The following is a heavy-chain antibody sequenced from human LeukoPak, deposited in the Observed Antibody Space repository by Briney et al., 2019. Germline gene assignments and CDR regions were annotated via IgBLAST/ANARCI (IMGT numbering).Heavy chain of an antibody. CDR3: ARDGSSSWYKTFDY. CDR2: IYHSGST. Sequence: PSETLSLTCTVSGGSISSYYWSWIRQPPGKGLEWIGYIYHSGSTYYNPSLKSRVTISVDRSKNQFSLKLSSATAADTAVYYCARDGSSSWYKTFDYWGQGTLVTVSS. V-gene: IGHV4-59*12. D-gene: IGHD6-13*01. CDR1: GGSISSYY. J-gene: IGHJ4*02.